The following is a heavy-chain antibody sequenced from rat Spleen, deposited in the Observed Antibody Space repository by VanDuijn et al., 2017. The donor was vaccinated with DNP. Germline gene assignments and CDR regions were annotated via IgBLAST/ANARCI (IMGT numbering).Heavy chain of an antibody. J-gene: IGHJ1*01. CDR3: ARGLNYGGYSYSWYFDF. V-gene: IGHV3-1*01. CDR1: GYSITSNY. Sequence: EVQLQESGPGLVKPSQSLSLTCSVTGYSITSNYWGWIRKFQGNKMEWMGYISYSGITGYNPFLKSRISITRDTSKNQFFLQLNSVTTEDIATYYCARGLNYGGYSYSWYFDFWGPGTMVTVSS. D-gene: IGHD1-11*01. CDR2: ISYSGIT.